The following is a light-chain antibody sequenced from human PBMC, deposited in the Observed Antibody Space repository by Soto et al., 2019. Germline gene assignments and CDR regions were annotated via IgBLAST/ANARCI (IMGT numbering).Light chain of an antibody. CDR3: QQYGSSPPT. V-gene: IGKV3-20*01. CDR2: GAS. CDR1: QTITGSY. Sequence: EIVLTQSPGILSLSPGERATLSCRASQTITGSYLAWYQQKPGQAPRLLIYGASIRATGIPDRFSGSGSGTDFTLTISSLEPEDFAVYYCQQYGSSPPTFGQGPKVEIK. J-gene: IGKJ1*01.